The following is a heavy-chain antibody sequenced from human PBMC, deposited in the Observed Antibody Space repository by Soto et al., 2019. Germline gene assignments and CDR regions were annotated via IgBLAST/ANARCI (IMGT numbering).Heavy chain of an antibody. V-gene: IGHV1-69*11. Sequence: QVHLVQSWTEVKKPGSSVKVSCKASGGTFSSSGFSWVRQAPGQGLERMGMIVPSLDTTNYAQKFQARVTITADEVTSTAYMELRSLRSEDTAVYYCARWPQPRYTADPYAVDVWGQGTRVIVSS. D-gene: IGHD3-16*02. CDR2: IVPSLDTT. J-gene: IGHJ6*02. CDR1: GGTFSSSG. CDR3: ARWPQPRYTADPYAVDV.